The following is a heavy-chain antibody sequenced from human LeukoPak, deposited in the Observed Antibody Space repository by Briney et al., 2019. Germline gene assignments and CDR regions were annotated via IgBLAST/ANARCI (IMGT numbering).Heavy chain of an antibody. J-gene: IGHJ4*02. CDR3: AKGNGGSCYSSPDY. V-gene: IGHV3-23*01. CDR1: GFTFSSYA. Sequence: RPGGSLRLSCAASGFTFSSYAMSWVRQTPGKGLEWVSVIGDSGGETYYADSVKGRFTISRDTSKNTLYLQMNSLRAEDTAVYYCAKGNGGSCYSSPDYWGRGTLVTVSS. CDR2: IGDSGGET. D-gene: IGHD2-15*01.